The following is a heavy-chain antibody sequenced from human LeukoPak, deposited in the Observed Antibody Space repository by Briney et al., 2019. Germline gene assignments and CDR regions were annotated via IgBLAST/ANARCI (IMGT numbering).Heavy chain of an antibody. CDR1: GGSFSGYY. D-gene: IGHD5-18*01. CDR2: INHSGST. CDR3: ARDSPASGYSYGYLGYYYYYMDV. Sequence: SETLSLTCAVYGGSFSGYYWSWIRQPPGKGLEWIGEINHSGSTNYNPSLKSRVTISVDTSKNQFSLKLSSVTAADTAVYYCARDSPASGYSYGYLGYYYYYMDVWGKGTTVTVSS. J-gene: IGHJ6*03. V-gene: IGHV4-34*01.